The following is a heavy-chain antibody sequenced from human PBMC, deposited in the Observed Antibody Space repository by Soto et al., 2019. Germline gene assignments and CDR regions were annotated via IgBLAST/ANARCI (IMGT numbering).Heavy chain of an antibody. V-gene: IGHV4-39*01. CDR2: IYYSGNT. D-gene: IGHD2-2*01. CDR3: VTTAAYRSGTNCYDFDY. J-gene: IGHJ4*02. Sequence: SETLSLTCTVSGASISISSNYYWGWIRQPPGKGLEWIGSIYYSGNTYYSPSLKSRVTLSVDTSNNQFSLNLNSVTAADTAVYYCVTTAAYRSGTNCYDFDYWGKGTLVTVSS. CDR1: GASISISSNYY.